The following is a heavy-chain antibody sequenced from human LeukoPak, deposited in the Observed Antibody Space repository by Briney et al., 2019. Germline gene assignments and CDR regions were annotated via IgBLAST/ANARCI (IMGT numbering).Heavy chain of an antibody. CDR1: GGSFSGYY. Sequence: SETLSPTCAVYGGSFSGYYWSWIRQPPGKGLEWIGEIYHSGSTNYNPSLKSRVTISVDKSKNQFSLKLSSVTAADTAVYYCARASSGSLFDYWGQGTLVTVSS. V-gene: IGHV4-34*01. D-gene: IGHD3-10*01. CDR3: ARASSGSLFDY. CDR2: IYHSGST. J-gene: IGHJ4*02.